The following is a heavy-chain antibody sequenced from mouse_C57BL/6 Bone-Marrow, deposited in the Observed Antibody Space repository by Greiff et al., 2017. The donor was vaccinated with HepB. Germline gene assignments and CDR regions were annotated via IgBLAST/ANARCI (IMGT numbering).Heavy chain of an antibody. CDR2: ISNGGGST. J-gene: IGHJ4*01. D-gene: IGHD1-1*01. Sequence: DVMSVESGGGLVQPGGSLKLSCAASGFTFSDYYMYWVRQTPEKRLEWVAYISNGGGSTYYPDTVKGRFTISRDNAKNTLYLQMSRLKSEDTAMYYCARRLHYYYGSSTDYYAMDYWGQGTSVTVSA. V-gene: IGHV5-12*01. CDR3: ARRLHYYYGSSTDYYAMDY. CDR1: GFTFSDYY.